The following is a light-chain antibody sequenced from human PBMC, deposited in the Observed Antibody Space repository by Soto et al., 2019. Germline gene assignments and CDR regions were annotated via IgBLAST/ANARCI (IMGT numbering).Light chain of an antibody. CDR3: QQYSSLRT. Sequence: DIVLTQSPGTLSLSPGERATLSCRASQSVSSNHLAWYQQKPGQAPRLLIYGGSSRATGIPVRFSGSGYETDFTLTITRLEPEDFAVYYCQQYSSLRTFGQGTKVDIK. CDR1: QSVSSNH. V-gene: IGKV3-20*01. J-gene: IGKJ1*01. CDR2: GGS.